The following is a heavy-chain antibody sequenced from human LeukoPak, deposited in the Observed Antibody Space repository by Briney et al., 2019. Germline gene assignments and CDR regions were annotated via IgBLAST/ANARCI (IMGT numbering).Heavy chain of an antibody. Sequence: ASVKVSCKASGYTFTSYGISWVRQAPGQGLEWMGWISAYNGNTNYAQKLQGRVIMTTDTSTSTAYMELRSLRSDDTAVYYCASYSSSFRAFDYWGQGTLVTVSS. CDR2: ISAYNGNT. CDR3: ASYSSSFRAFDY. D-gene: IGHD6-13*01. J-gene: IGHJ4*02. CDR1: GYTFTSYG. V-gene: IGHV1-18*01.